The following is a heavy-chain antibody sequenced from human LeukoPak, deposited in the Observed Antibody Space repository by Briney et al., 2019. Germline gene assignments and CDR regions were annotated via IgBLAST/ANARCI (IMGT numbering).Heavy chain of an antibody. D-gene: IGHD6-13*01. CDR3: AGGRSRWYSSSWYWGIYFDY. CDR1: GFTFSSYW. CDR2: IKQDGSEK. J-gene: IGHJ4*02. Sequence: GGSLRLSCAASGFTFSSYWMSWVRQAPGKGLEWVANIKQDGSEKYYVDSVKGRFTISRDNAKNSLYLQMNSLRAEDTAVYYCAGGRSRWYSSSWYWGIYFDYWGQGTLVTVSS. V-gene: IGHV3-7*01.